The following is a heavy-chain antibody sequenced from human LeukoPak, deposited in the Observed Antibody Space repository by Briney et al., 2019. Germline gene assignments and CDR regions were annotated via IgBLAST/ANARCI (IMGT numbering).Heavy chain of an antibody. Sequence: ASVKVSCKASGYTFTSYGISWVRQAPGQGLEWMGWISAYNGNTNYAQKLQGRVTMTTDTSTSTAYMELRSLRSDDTAVYYCASSHLRFLEWLFFDYWGQGTLVTVSS. CDR3: ASSHLRFLEWLFFDY. CDR1: GYTFTSYG. CDR2: ISAYNGNT. J-gene: IGHJ4*02. V-gene: IGHV1-18*01. D-gene: IGHD3-3*01.